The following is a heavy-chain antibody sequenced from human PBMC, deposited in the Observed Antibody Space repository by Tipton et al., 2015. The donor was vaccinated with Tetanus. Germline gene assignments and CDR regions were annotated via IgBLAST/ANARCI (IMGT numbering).Heavy chain of an antibody. CDR1: GGSISDKKYY. CDR2: IYFEGST. CDR3: ARRLYGYWFGP. Sequence: TLSLTCTVSGGSISDKKYYWGWIRQPPGRGLEWIASIYFEGSTYYSPSFKSRVTIAVDTSQNVFSLNVTSVTAADTAVYYCARRLYGYWFGPWGQGALVTVPS. V-gene: IGHV4-39*02. D-gene: IGHD3-10*01. J-gene: IGHJ5*02.